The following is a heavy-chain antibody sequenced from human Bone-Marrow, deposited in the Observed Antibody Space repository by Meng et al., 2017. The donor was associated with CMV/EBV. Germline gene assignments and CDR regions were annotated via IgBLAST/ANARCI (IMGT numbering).Heavy chain of an antibody. J-gene: IGHJ6*02. CDR3: ARVALLYYYGMDV. CDR2: INPSGGST. V-gene: IGHV1-46*01. CDR1: GYTFTSYY. Sequence: ASVKVSCKASGYTFTSYYMHWVRQAPGQGLEWMGIINPSGGSTSYAQKFQGRVAMTRDTSTSTVYMELRSLRSDDTAVYYCARVALLYYYGMDVWGQGTTVTVSS.